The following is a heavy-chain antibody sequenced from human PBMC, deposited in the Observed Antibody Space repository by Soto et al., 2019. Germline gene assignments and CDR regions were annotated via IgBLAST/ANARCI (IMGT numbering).Heavy chain of an antibody. V-gene: IGHV1-18*01. Sequence: QVQLVQSGAEVKKPGASVKVSCKASGYTFTSYGISWVRQAPGQGLEWMGWISDYNGNTHYAQKLQGRVTMTTDTSTSTAYMELRSLRSDDTAVYYCARSRIAARTSRYWFDPWGQGTLVTVSS. CDR2: ISDYNGNT. CDR1: GYTFTSYG. CDR3: ARSRIAARTSRYWFDP. D-gene: IGHD6-6*01. J-gene: IGHJ5*02.